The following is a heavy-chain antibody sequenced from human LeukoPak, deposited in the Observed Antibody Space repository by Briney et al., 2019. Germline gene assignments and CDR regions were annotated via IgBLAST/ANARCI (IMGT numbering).Heavy chain of an antibody. CDR1: GGSISSYY. J-gene: IGHJ4*02. CDR2: IYYSGST. Sequence: SETLSLTCTVSGGSISSYYWSWIRQPPGKGLEWIGYIYYSGSTNYNPSLKSRVTISVDTSKNQFSLKLSSVTAADTAVYYCARHPAIAAAGNPFDYWGQGTLVTVSS. D-gene: IGHD6-13*01. V-gene: IGHV4-59*08. CDR3: ARHPAIAAAGNPFDY.